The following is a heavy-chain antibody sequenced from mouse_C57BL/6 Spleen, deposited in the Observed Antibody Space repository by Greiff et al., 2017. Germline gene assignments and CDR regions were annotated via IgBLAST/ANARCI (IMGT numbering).Heavy chain of an antibody. D-gene: IGHD1-1*01. J-gene: IGHJ2*01. CDR1: GYTFTNYW. V-gene: IGHV1-63*01. CDR3: ARRGLDYYGSSSYYFDY. CDR2: IYPGGGYT. Sequence: VQLKESGAELVRPGTSVKMSCKASGYTFTNYWIGWAKQRPGHGLEWIGDIYPGGGYTNYNEKFKGKATLTADKSSSTAYMQFSSLTSEDSAIYYCARRGLDYYGSSSYYFDYWGQGTTLTVSS.